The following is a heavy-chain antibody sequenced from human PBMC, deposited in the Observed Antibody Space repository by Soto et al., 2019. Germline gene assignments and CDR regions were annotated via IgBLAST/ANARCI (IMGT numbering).Heavy chain of an antibody. CDR3: AREGPAAARIFDY. J-gene: IGHJ4*02. D-gene: IGHD2-2*01. CDR1: GGSFSGYY. V-gene: IGHV4-34*01. Sequence: SETLSLTCAVYGGSFSGYYWSWIRQPPGKGLEWIGEINHSGSTNYNPSLKSRVTISVDTSKNQFSLKLSSVTAADTAVYYCAREGPAAARIFDYWGQGTLVTVSS. CDR2: INHSGST.